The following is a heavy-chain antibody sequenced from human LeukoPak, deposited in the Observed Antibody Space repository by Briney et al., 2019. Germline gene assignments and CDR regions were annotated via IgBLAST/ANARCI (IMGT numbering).Heavy chain of an antibody. CDR2: ITSST. J-gene: IGHJ4*02. CDR1: GFTFSNYT. V-gene: IGHV3-48*01. CDR3: ARARYFGSGTYHDY. Sequence: GGSLRLSCEASGFTFSNYTMSWVRQAPGKGLEWLSCITSSTYYADSVKGPFTISRDNAKNSLYLQMNSLRAEDTAVYYCARARYFGSGTYHDYWGQGTLVTVSS. D-gene: IGHD3-10*01.